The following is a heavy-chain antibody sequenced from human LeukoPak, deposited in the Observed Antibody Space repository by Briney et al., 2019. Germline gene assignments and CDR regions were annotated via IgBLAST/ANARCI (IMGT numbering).Heavy chain of an antibody. Sequence: GGSLRLSCAASGFTFSSYAMSWVRQAPGKGLEWVSAISGSGGSTYYADSVKGRFTISRDNSKNTLYLQMNSLRAEDTAVYYCAKVTIARFGELCFDYWGQGTLVTVPS. V-gene: IGHV3-23*01. D-gene: IGHD3-10*01. CDR3: AKVTIARFGELCFDY. J-gene: IGHJ4*02. CDR2: ISGSGGST. CDR1: GFTFSSYA.